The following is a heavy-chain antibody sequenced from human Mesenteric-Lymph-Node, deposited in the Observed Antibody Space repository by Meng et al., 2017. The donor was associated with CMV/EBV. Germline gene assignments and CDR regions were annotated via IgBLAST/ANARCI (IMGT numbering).Heavy chain of an antibody. D-gene: IGHD3-22*01. Sequence: ASVKVSCKASGYTFTGYYMHWVRQAPGQGLEWMGWINPNSGGTNYAQKFQGRVTMTRDTSISTAYMELSRLRSDDTDVYYCARVRYYYDSRGAFDIWGQGTMVTVSS. CDR3: ARVRYYYDSRGAFDI. J-gene: IGHJ3*02. CDR1: GYTFTGYY. CDR2: INPNSGGT. V-gene: IGHV1-2*02.